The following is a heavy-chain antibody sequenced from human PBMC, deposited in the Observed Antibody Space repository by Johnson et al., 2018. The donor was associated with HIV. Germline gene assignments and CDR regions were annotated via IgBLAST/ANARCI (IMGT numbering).Heavy chain of an antibody. J-gene: IGHJ3*02. CDR2: IRYDGSNK. CDR3: AKDVAFRDDAFDI. V-gene: IGHV3-30*02. D-gene: IGHD2-21*01. Sequence: QVQLVESGGGVVQPGGSLRLSCAASGFTFSSYGMHWVRQAPGKGLEWVAFIRYDGSNKYYADSVKGRFTISRDNSKNTLYLQMTSLRAEDTAVYYCAKDVAFRDDAFDIWGQGTMVTVSS. CDR1: GFTFSSYG.